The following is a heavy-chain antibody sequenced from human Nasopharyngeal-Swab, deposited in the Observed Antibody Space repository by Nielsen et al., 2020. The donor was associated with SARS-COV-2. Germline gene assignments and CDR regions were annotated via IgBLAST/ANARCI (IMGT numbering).Heavy chain of an antibody. J-gene: IGHJ4*02. CDR2: INHSGST. Sequence: SETLSLTCAVYGGSFNGYYWSWIRQSPGKGLECIGEINHSGSTNYNPSLKSRVTISVDTSKNQFSLKLSSVTAADTAVYYCARGVLGWYGRPGPLDTDYWGQGTLVTVSS. D-gene: IGHD6-19*01. CDR3: ARGVLGWYGRPGPLDTDY. V-gene: IGHV4-34*01. CDR1: GGSFNGYY.